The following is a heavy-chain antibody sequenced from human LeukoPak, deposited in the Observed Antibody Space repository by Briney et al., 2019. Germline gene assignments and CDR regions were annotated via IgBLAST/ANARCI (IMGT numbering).Heavy chain of an antibody. D-gene: IGHD6-19*01. J-gene: IGHJ5*02. CDR2: IIPIFGTA. CDR3: ASYPRGKIAVFDP. V-gene: IGHV1-69*05. CDR1: GGTFSSYA. Sequence: GASVKVSCKASGGTFSSYAISCVRQAPGQGLEWMGGIIPIFGTANYAQKFQGRVTITTDESTSTAYMELSSLRSEDTAVYYCASYPRGKIAVFDPWGQGTLVTVSS.